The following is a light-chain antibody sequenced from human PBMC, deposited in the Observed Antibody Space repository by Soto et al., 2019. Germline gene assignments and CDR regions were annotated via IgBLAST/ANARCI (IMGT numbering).Light chain of an antibody. CDR3: QQSFTTSWT. J-gene: IGKJ1*01. Sequence: DIQMTQSPSSLSASVGARVTITCRARQSISNYLNWYQQKPGKAPQLLIFAASSLQGGVPSRFSGSGSGTDFTLTISGLQPEDLATYYCQQSFTTSWTFGQGTKVDIK. CDR2: AAS. V-gene: IGKV1-39*01. CDR1: QSISNY.